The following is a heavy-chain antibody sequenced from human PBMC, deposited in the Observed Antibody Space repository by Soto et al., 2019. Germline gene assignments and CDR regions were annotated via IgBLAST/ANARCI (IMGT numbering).Heavy chain of an antibody. D-gene: IGHD6-6*01. CDR2: INPNSGGT. Sequence: QVQLVQSGAEVKKPGASVKVSCKASGYTFTGNYMHWVRQAPGQGLEWMGWINPNSGGTNYAQNFQGRVTVTRDTYISTAYMELSRLRSDDSAVYYCARDGDSSSPFDIWGQGTMVTVSS. CDR1: GYTFTGNY. V-gene: IGHV1-2*02. CDR3: ARDGDSSSPFDI. J-gene: IGHJ3*02.